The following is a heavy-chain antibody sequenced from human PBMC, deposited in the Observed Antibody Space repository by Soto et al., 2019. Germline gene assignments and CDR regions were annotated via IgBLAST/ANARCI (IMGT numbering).Heavy chain of an antibody. J-gene: IGHJ3*02. V-gene: IGHV1-69*13. Sequence: ASVKVSCKASGGTFSSYAISWVRQAPGQGLEWMGGIIPIFGAANYAQKFQGRVTITADESTSTAYMELSSLRSEDTAVYYCARELGYCSSTSCPTDAFDIWGQGTMVTVSS. CDR1: GGTFSSYA. CDR2: IIPIFGAA. CDR3: ARELGYCSSTSCPTDAFDI. D-gene: IGHD2-2*01.